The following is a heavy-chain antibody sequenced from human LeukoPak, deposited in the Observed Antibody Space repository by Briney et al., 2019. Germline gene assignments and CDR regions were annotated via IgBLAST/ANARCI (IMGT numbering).Heavy chain of an antibody. Sequence: SQTLSLTCAISGDSVSSNSAAWNWIRQSPSRGLELLGRTYYRSKWYNNYAVSVKSRITINPDTSKNQFSLQLNSVTPEDTAVYYCTREYELGTPVAYLDYWGQGTPVTVSS. V-gene: IGHV6-1*01. D-gene: IGHD7-27*01. J-gene: IGHJ4*02. CDR1: GDSVSSNSAA. CDR2: TYYRSKWYN. CDR3: TREYELGTPVAYLDY.